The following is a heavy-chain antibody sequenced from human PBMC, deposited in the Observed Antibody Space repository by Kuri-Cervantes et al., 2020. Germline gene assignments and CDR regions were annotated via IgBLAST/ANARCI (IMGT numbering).Heavy chain of an antibody. CDR1: GGSISDYY. V-gene: IGHV4-59*01. Sequence: GSLRLSCTVSGGSISDYYWNWIRQPPGEGLEYIGYIYYTGSTNCNPSLKSRVTISVDTSKNQFSLKLHPVTAADTAMYYCGRFSYHSSGRNYYFDQWGQGTLVTVSS. CDR2: IYYTGST. CDR3: GRFSYHSSGRNYYFDQ. D-gene: IGHD6-19*01. J-gene: IGHJ4*02.